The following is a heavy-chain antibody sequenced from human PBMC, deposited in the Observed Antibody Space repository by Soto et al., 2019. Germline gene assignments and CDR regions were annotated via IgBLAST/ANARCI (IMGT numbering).Heavy chain of an antibody. CDR2: IYHSGST. V-gene: IGHV4-59*12. Sequence: PSETLSLTCTVSGGSISSYYWSWIRQPPGKGLEWIGYIYHSGSTYYNPSLKSRVTVSGDKSNNQFSLEMTSVTAADTAIYYCARNADCVGTRCALVFGFGVWGQGTLVTVSS. CDR3: ARNADCVGTRCALVFGFGV. D-gene: IGHD2-21*01. CDR1: GGSISSYY. J-gene: IGHJ4*02.